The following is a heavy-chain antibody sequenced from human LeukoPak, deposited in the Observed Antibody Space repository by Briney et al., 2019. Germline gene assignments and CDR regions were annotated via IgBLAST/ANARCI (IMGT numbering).Heavy chain of an antibody. J-gene: IGHJ4*02. V-gene: IGHV1-8*01. CDR2: INPNSGNT. D-gene: IGHD6-13*01. CDR3: ARPGAATDY. Sequence: ASVKVSCKASGYTFTSYDINWVRQATGQGLEWMGWINPNSGNTDYAQKFQGRVTMTRNTSISTAYMELSSLRSEDTPVYYCARPGAATDYWGRGTLVTVSS. CDR1: GYTFTSYD.